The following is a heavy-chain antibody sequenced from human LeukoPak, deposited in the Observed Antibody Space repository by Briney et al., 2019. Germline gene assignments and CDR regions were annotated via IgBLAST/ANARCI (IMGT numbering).Heavy chain of an antibody. V-gene: IGHV4-59*12. CDR2: IYYSGTT. J-gene: IGHJ4*02. D-gene: IGHD3-10*01. CDR3: ARDVFSTMVRGVPIYYFDY. Sequence: SETLSLTCTVSGGSINTYYWSWVRQPPGKGLEWIGYIYYSGTTNYNPSLKSRVTISVDTSKNQFSLKLSSVTAADTAVYYCARDVFSTMVRGVPIYYFDYWGQGTLVTVSS. CDR1: GGSINTYY.